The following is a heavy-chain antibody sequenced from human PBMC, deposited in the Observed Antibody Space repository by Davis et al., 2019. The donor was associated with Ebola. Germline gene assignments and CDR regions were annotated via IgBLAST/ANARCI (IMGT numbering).Heavy chain of an antibody. V-gene: IGHV4-34*01. Sequence: SETLSLTCAVYGGSFSGYYWSWIRQPPGKGLEWIGEINHSGSTNYNPSLKSRVTISVDTSKNQFSLKLSSVTAADTAVYYCARGIVVVPAAILTPHNWFDPWGQGTLVTVSS. J-gene: IGHJ5*02. CDR3: ARGIVVVPAAILTPHNWFDP. CDR2: INHSGST. D-gene: IGHD2-2*02. CDR1: GGSFSGYY.